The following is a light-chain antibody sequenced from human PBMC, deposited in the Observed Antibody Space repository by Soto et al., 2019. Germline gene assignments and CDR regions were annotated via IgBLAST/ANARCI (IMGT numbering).Light chain of an antibody. J-gene: IGKJ2*01. CDR1: ESLFGF. CDR3: QIYNYWPFT. Sequence: EIVLTQSPATLSVSPGDRVTLSCRASESLFGFLAWYQQKPGQSPRLLIYGGSTRATGIPARFSGSWSATDFTHTIIGLQSEDFAVYVCQIYNYWPFTSVLVTKLEI. CDR2: GGS. V-gene: IGKV3-15*01.